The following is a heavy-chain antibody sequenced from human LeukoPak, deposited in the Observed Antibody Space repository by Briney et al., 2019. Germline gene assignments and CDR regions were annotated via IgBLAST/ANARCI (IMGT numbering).Heavy chain of an antibody. V-gene: IGHV1-18*01. CDR1: GYTFTSYG. Sequence: ASVKVSFKASGYTFTSYGISWVRQAPGQGLEWMGWISAYNGNTNYAQKLQGRVTMTTDTSTSTAYMELRSLRSDDTAVYYCAREICGAGGDCYYRHFDYWGQGTLVTVSS. J-gene: IGHJ4*02. D-gene: IGHD2-21*02. CDR2: ISAYNGNT. CDR3: AREICGAGGDCYYRHFDY.